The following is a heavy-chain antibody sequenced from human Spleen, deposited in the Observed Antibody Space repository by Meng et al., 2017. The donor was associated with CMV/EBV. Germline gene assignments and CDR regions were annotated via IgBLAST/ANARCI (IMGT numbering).Heavy chain of an antibody. D-gene: IGHD3-10*01. CDR2: INWNGGST. V-gene: IGHV3-20*04. J-gene: IGHJ4*01. CDR3: ARGGVNLDF. Sequence: LRLSCAASGFTFDDYGMSWVRQAPGKGLEWVSGINWNGGSTGYADSVKGRFTISRDKAKNSLYLQMNSLRGEDTAVYYCARGGVNLDFWGHGTLVTVSS. CDR1: GFTFDDYG.